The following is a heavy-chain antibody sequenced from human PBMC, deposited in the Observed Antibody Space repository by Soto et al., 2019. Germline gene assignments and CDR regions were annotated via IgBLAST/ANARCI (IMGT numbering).Heavy chain of an antibody. CDR1: GGSITSGGFY. CDR2: LYSSGST. Sequence: QVQLQESGPGLVKPSQTLSLTCTVSGGSITSGGFYWNWIRQHPGKGLEWIGYLYSSGSTYYNPSLNRRVTIAIDTSKNQFSLKLGSVTAADTAVHYCARGLYSDYSWYFDLWGRGALVTVSS. V-gene: IGHV4-31*03. J-gene: IGHJ2*01. CDR3: ARGLYSDYSWYFDL. D-gene: IGHD5-12*01.